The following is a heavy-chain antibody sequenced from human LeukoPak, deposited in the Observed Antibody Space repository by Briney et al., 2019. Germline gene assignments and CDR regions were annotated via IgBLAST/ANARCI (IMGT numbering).Heavy chain of an antibody. Sequence: PGGSLRLSCAASGFTFSSYEMNWVRQAPGKGLEWVSYISSSGSTIYYADSVKGRYTISRDNAKNSLYLQMNSLRAEDTAVYYCAGESLTVTAAAFDIWGQGTMVTVSS. V-gene: IGHV3-48*03. J-gene: IGHJ3*02. D-gene: IGHD4-17*01. CDR3: AGESLTVTAAAFDI. CDR1: GFTFSSYE. CDR2: ISSSGSTI.